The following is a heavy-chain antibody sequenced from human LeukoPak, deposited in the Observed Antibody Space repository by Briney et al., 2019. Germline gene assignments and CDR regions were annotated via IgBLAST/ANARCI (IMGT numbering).Heavy chain of an antibody. CDR3: TTYYGSGRRDH. CDR1: GFTFSNAW. Sequence: GGSLRLSCAASGFTFSNAWMSWVRQAPGMGLEWVGRIRSKTDGGTADYTAPVKGRFTISRDDSKTTLYLQMNSLKTEDTAVYYCTTYYGSGRRDHCGEGTLVTVSS. D-gene: IGHD3-10*01. V-gene: IGHV3-15*01. CDR2: IRSKTDGGTA. J-gene: IGHJ4*02.